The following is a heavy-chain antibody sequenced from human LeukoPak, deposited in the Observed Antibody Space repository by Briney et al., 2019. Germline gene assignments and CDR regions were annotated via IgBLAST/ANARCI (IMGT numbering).Heavy chain of an antibody. CDR1: GSSLIEVA. Sequence: ASVKVSCKVSGSSLIEVAMHWVRQAPGKGLEWVGSFDPEDGEDGETHYAQKFQGRVTMTEDASTDTAYMELTSLSSEDTALYCCAMTDRYAGRPFDYWGQGTLVTVSS. CDR3: AMTDRYAGRPFDY. V-gene: IGHV1-24*01. CDR2: FDPEDGEDGET. J-gene: IGHJ4*02. D-gene: IGHD3-9*01.